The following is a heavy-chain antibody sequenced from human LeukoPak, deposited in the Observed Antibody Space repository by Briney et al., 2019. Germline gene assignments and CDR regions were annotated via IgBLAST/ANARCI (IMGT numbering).Heavy chain of an antibody. CDR1: GNSITNYF. CDR3: ARGRVAYSAYYFDY. V-gene: IGHV4-59*01. D-gene: IGHD2-15*01. CDR2: IYYTGNT. Sequence: SETLSLTCTVSGNSITNYFWSWIRQPPGKGLEWIGYIYYTGNTNYKPSLKSRVTISVDTSTNQFSLRLRSVTAADTAVYYCARGRVAYSAYYFDYWGRGTLVTVSS. J-gene: IGHJ4*02.